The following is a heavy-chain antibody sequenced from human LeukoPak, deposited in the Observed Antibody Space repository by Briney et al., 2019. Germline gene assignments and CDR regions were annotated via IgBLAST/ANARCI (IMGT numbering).Heavy chain of an antibody. CDR1: GGSISSYY. D-gene: IGHD6-19*01. CDR2: IYYSGST. Sequence: SETLSLTCTVSGGSISSYYWSWIRQPPGKGLEWIGYIYYSGSTNYNPSLKSRVTISVDTSKNQFSLKLSSVTATDTAVYYCARQPSGWYPFDYWGQGTLVTVSS. J-gene: IGHJ4*02. CDR3: ARQPSGWYPFDY. V-gene: IGHV4-59*08.